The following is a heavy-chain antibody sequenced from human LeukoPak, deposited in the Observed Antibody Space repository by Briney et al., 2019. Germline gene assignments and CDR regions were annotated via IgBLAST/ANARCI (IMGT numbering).Heavy chain of an antibody. CDR1: GYTFTSYG. D-gene: IGHD6-6*01. J-gene: IGHJ5*02. CDR3: ARDTLYSSSSGWFDP. CDR2: ISAYNGNT. Sequence: PWASVKVSCKASGYTFTSYGISWVRQAPGQGLEWMGWISAYNGNTNYAQKLQGRVTMTTDTSTSTAYMELRSLRSDDTAVYYCARDTLYSSSSGWFDPWGQGTLVTVSS. V-gene: IGHV1-18*01.